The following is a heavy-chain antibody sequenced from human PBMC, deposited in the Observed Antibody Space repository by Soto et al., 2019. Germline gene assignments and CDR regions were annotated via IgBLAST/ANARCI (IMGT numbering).Heavy chain of an antibody. J-gene: IGHJ6*04. D-gene: IGHD2-2*01. CDR1: GGTFSSYA. Sequence: QVQLVQSGAEVKKPGSSVKVSCKASGGTFSSYAISWVRQAPGQWLEWMGGIIPISGTANYAQKFQGRVAITADESTSTAYMELSSLRSEDTAVYYCARSQGSSTSLEIYYYYYYGMDVCGKGTTVTVSS. CDR3: ARSQGSSTSLEIYYYYYYGMDV. CDR2: IIPISGTA. V-gene: IGHV1-69*01.